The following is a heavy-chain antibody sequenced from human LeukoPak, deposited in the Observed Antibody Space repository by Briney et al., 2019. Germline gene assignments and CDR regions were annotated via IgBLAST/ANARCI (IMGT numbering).Heavy chain of an antibody. V-gene: IGHV3-30*03. Sequence: GRSLRLSYAASGFTFSSYGMHWVRQAPGKGLEWVTVISYDGSYKYYADSVKGRFTISRDNSKNTLYLQMNSLRVEDTAVYYCATAKEALSSSWYLSVDYWGQGTLVTVSS. CDR1: GFTFSSYG. CDR3: ATAKEALSSSWYLSVDY. CDR2: ISYDGSYK. D-gene: IGHD6-13*01. J-gene: IGHJ4*02.